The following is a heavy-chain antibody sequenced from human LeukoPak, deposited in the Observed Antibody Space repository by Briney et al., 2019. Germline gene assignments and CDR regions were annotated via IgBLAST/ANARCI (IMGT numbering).Heavy chain of an antibody. J-gene: IGHJ4*02. Sequence: GGSLRLSCAASGFTFSSYWMHWVRQAPGEGLVWVSRINSDGSSTTYADSVKGRYTISRDNAKNTLYLQMNSLRAEDTAVYYCARDFYYDFWSGYYHWGQGTLVTVSS. CDR1: GFTFSSYW. CDR2: INSDGSST. D-gene: IGHD3-3*01. CDR3: ARDFYYDFWSGYYH. V-gene: IGHV3-74*01.